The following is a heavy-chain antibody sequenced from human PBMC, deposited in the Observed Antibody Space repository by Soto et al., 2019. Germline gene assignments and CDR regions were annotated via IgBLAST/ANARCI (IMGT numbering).Heavy chain of an antibody. D-gene: IGHD4-17*01. CDR1: GFTFSSYG. J-gene: IGHJ3*02. CDR3: AKAQSYGDYPSDAFDI. CDR2: ISYDGSNK. V-gene: IGHV3-30*18. Sequence: QVQLVESGGGVVQPGRSLRLSCAASGFTFSSYGMHWVRQAPGKGLEWVAVISYDGSNKYYADSVKGRFTISRDNSKNTLYLQMNSLRAEDTAVYYCAKAQSYGDYPSDAFDIWGQGTMVPVSS.